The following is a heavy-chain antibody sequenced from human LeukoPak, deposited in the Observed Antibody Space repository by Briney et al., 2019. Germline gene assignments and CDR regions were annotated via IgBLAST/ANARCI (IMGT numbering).Heavy chain of an antibody. D-gene: IGHD3-9*01. CDR1: GFTFSSYG. CDR3: XXXXKVXXDIXTGYSESLHFDY. Sequence: GXSLRXXCAASGFTFSSYGMHWVRQAPGKGLEWGAFIRYDGSNKYYADSVKGRFTISRDNSKNTLYMQMNRVRDEETGVYYCXXXXKVXXDIXTGYSESLHFDYWGQGTLVTVSS. V-gene: IGHV3-30*02. J-gene: IGHJ4*02. CDR2: IRYDGSNK.